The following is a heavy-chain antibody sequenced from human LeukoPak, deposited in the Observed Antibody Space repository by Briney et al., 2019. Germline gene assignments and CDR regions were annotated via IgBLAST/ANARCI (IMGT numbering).Heavy chain of an antibody. CDR2: INPSGGST. D-gene: IGHD2-2*01. V-gene: IGHV1-46*01. Sequence: ASVKVSCKASGYTFTGYYIHWVRQAPGQGLEWMGIINPSGGSTSSAQNFQGRVAMTRDTSTSTVHMELSSLRSEDTAVYYCTRMWGDCSSTSCYGRLVDYWGQGTLVTVSS. CDR1: GYTFTGYY. CDR3: TRMWGDCSSTSCYGRLVDY. J-gene: IGHJ4*02.